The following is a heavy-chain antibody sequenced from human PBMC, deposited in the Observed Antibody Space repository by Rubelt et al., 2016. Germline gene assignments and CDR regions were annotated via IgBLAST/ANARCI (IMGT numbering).Heavy chain of an antibody. V-gene: IGHV4-34*01. CDR2: IDHNGGV. Sequence: HVRLHQWGAGLLKPSETLFLSCAVYDESFTDFQWTWIRQSPVKGLEWIGDIDHNGGVNYNPSLKGRVSISGAASKCQFFLNLASVTDADTAVYYCARGHSPVFALPLRPAWFDPWGQGTRVTVSS. D-gene: IGHD2-15*01. CDR3: ARGHSPVFALPLRPAWFDP. CDR1: DESFTDFQ. J-gene: IGHJ5*02.